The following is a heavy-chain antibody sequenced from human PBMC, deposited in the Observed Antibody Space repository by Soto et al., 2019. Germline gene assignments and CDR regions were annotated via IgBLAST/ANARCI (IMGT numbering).Heavy chain of an antibody. CDR1: GYTFTSYG. D-gene: IGHD6-19*01. Sequence: GASVKVSCKASGYTFTSYGISWVRQAPGQGLEWMGWISAYNCNTNYAQKLQGRVTMTTDTSTSTAHMELRSLRSDDTAVYYCARDRSSGWPPLYWGQGTLVTVSS. CDR3: ARDRSSGWPPLY. J-gene: IGHJ4*02. V-gene: IGHV1-18*01. CDR2: ISAYNCNT.